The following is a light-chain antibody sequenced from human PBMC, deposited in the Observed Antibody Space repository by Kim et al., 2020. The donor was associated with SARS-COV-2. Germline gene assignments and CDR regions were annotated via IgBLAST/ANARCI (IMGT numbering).Light chain of an antibody. V-gene: IGKV1-8*01. CDR2: AVS. CDR1: HDVSTY. CDR3: QQYYSYPCS. Sequence: ASTGDRVNIACRASHDVSTYLAWYQHKPGKAPNLLMYAVSTLHSGVPSRFRGSGSGTDFTLTISCLQSEDFATYYCQQYYSYPCSFGQGTKLEI. J-gene: IGKJ2*04.